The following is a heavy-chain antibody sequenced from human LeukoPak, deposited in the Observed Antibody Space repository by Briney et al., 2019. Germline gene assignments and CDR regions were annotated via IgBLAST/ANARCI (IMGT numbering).Heavy chain of an antibody. V-gene: IGHV3-7*01. CDR1: GFTLSSYW. J-gene: IGHJ4*02. Sequence: GGSLRLSCAASGFTLSSYWMSWVRQAPGKGLEWVANMKQDGSERYYVDSVKGRFTISRDNAKNSLYLEMNSLRAEDTSVYYCARYKPQYRWDLYYFDYWGQGTQVTVSS. D-gene: IGHD1-1*01. CDR3: ARYKPQYRWDLYYFDY. CDR2: MKQDGSER.